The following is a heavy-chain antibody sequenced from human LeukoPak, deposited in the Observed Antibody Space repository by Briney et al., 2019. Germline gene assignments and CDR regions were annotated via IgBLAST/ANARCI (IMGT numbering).Heavy chain of an antibody. CDR3: ATRLRVDY. CDR2: IYYSGST. Sequence: SETLSLTCTASGGSISSSSYYWGWIRQPPGKGLEWIGSIYYSGSTYYNPSLKSRVTISVDTSKNQFSLKLSSVTAADTAVYYCATRLRVDYWGQGTLVTVSS. V-gene: IGHV4-39*01. CDR1: GGSISSSSYY. J-gene: IGHJ4*02. D-gene: IGHD4-17*01.